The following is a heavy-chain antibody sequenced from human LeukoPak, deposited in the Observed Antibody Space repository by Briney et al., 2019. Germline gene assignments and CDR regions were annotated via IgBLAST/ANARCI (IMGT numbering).Heavy chain of an antibody. CDR1: GYTFTSYD. Sequence: ASVKVSCKASGYTFTSYDINWVRQATGQGLEWMGWMNPNSGNTGYAQKFQGRVTITRNTSISTAYMELSSLRSEDTAVYYCASRVGGSHYLFRYDAFDIWGQGTMVTVSS. J-gene: IGHJ3*02. CDR2: MNPNSGNT. CDR3: ASRVGGSHYLFRYDAFDI. V-gene: IGHV1-8*03. D-gene: IGHD1-26*01.